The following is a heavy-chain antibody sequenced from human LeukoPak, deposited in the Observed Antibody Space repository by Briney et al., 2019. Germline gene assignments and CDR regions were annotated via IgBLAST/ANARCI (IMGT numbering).Heavy chain of an antibody. D-gene: IGHD3-10*01. V-gene: IGHV1-24*01. CDR3: ATDHPRYYYGSGSYPN. CDR1: GYTLTELS. CDR2: FDPEDGET. J-gene: IGHJ4*02. Sequence: ASVKASCKVSGYTLTELSMHWVRQAPGKGLEWMGGFDPEDGETIYAQKFQGRVTMTEDTSTDTAYMELSSLRSEDTAVYYCATDHPRYYYGSGSYPNWGQGTLVTVSS.